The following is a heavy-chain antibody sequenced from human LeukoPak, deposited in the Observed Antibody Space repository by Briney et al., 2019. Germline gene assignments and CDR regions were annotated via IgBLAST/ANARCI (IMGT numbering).Heavy chain of an antibody. J-gene: IGHJ4*02. CDR3: ARAPYSSGWYWFDY. Sequence: SETLSLTCIVSGGSISSYQWSWIRQPPGKGLEWIGYIYSSGSTNYNPSLKSRVTISVDTSKNKFSLKLTSVTAADTAVYYCARAPYSSGWYWFDYWGQGALVTVSS. CDR1: GGSISSYQ. CDR2: IYSSGST. V-gene: IGHV4-59*01. D-gene: IGHD6-19*01.